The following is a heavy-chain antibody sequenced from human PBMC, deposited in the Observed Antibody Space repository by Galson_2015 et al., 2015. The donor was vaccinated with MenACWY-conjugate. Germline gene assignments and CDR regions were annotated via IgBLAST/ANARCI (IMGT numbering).Heavy chain of an antibody. Sequence: ETLSLTCTVSGVSVRSYYWTWIRQSPGTGLESIGNIYYSGSTNYNPSLKSRVTISIDTPKNQFSLKLSSVTAADTAVYYCARVGGAAAPLSGAFDIWGQGTMVTVSS. J-gene: IGHJ3*02. CDR3: ARVGGAAAPLSGAFDI. D-gene: IGHD6-13*01. CDR2: IYYSGST. CDR1: GVSVRSYY. V-gene: IGHV4-59*02.